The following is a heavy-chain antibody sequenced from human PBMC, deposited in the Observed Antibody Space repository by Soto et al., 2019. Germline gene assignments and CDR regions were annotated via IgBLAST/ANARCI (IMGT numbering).Heavy chain of an antibody. CDR3: AKGGVGANRNGYYGMEV. CDR1: GFTFSSYG. CDR2: ISYDGSNK. J-gene: IGHJ6*02. D-gene: IGHD1-26*01. Sequence: GGSLRLSCAASGFTFSSYGMHWVRQAPGKGLEWVAVISYDGSNKYYADSVKGRFTISRDNSKNTLYLQMNSLRAEDTAVYYCAKGGVGANRNGYYGMEVWGQGTSVTVPS. V-gene: IGHV3-30*18.